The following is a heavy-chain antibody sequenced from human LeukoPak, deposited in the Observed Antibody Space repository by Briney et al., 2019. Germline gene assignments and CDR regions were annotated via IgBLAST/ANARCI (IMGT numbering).Heavy chain of an antibody. CDR1: GGSISSTIYY. CDR3: ARENAFDV. Sequence: SETLSLTCTVSGGSISSTIYYWGWIRQPPGKGLEWIGSIYYSGSTYYNPSLKSRVTISVDTSKNQFSLKLSSVTAADTAVYFCARENAFDVWGQGTMVTVSS. V-gene: IGHV4-39*01. J-gene: IGHJ3*01. CDR2: IYYSGST.